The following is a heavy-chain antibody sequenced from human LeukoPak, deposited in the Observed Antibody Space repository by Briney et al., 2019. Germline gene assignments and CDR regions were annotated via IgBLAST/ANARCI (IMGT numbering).Heavy chain of an antibody. CDR3: ARVARYCSSTSCYSAGDYYYYGMDV. Sequence: PGGSLRLSCAASGFTFSSYEMNWVRQAPGKGLEWVSYISSSGSTIYYADSVKGRFTISRDNAKNSLYLQMNSLRAEDTAVYYCARVARYCSSTSCYSAGDYYYYGMDVWAKGPRSPSPQ. D-gene: IGHD2-2*01. CDR2: ISSSGSTI. V-gene: IGHV3-48*03. J-gene: IGHJ6*04. CDR1: GFTFSSYE.